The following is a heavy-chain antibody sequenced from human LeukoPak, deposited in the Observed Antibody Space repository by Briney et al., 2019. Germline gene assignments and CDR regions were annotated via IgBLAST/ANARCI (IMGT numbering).Heavy chain of an antibody. J-gene: IGHJ6*02. V-gene: IGHV3-48*03. CDR2: ISSSGSTT. D-gene: IGHD6-25*01. CDR1: GFTFSSYE. Sequence: QSGGSLRLSCAASGFTFSSYEMNWVRQAPGKGLEWVSYISSSGSTTYYADSVKGRFTISRDNAKNSLYLQMNSLRAEDTAVYYCARDGMYSSGTASGMDVWGQGTTVTVSS. CDR3: ARDGMYSSGTASGMDV.